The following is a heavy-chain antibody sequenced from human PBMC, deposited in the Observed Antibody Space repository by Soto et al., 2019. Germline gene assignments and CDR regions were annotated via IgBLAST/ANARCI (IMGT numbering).Heavy chain of an antibody. CDR1: GYTFTGYY. D-gene: IGHD3-3*01. Sequence: GASVKVSCKASGYTFTGYYMHWVRQAPGQGLEWMGWINPNSGGTNYAQKFQGWVTMTRDTSISTAYMELSRLRSDDTAVYYCARGGGGGFLEWLLSEKDYNWFDPWGQGTLVTVSS. CDR2: INPNSGGT. V-gene: IGHV1-2*04. J-gene: IGHJ5*02. CDR3: ARGGGGGFLEWLLSEKDYNWFDP.